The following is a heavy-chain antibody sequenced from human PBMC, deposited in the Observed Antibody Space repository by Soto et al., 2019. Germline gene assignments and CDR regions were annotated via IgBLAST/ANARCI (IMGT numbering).Heavy chain of an antibody. CDR2: IIPIFGTA. CDR3: ASLKAAAGPPHSPRYYYGMDV. J-gene: IGHJ6*02. V-gene: IGHV1-69*12. CDR1: GGTFSSYA. D-gene: IGHD6-13*01. Sequence: QVQLVQSGAEVKKPGSSVKVSCKASGGTFSSYAISWVRQAPGQGLEWMGGIIPIFGTADYAQKFQGRVTIYAEESTGTAQMGPGNLRSEETAGYYCASLKAAAGPPHSPRYYYGMDVWGQGTTVTVSS.